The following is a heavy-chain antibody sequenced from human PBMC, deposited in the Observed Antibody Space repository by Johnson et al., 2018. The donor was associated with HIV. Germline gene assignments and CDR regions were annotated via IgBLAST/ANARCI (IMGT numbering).Heavy chain of an antibody. CDR1: GFTFDDYA. CDR2: ISWDGET. D-gene: IGHD3-10*01. CDR3: AKDSDAFYYGSGDAFDI. J-gene: IGHJ3*02. V-gene: IGHV3-43D*03. Sequence: VQLVESGGDLVKPGGSLRVSCVASGFTFDDYAMHWVRQPPGKGLEWVSLISWDGETYYADYMKGRFTISRYSSKQSLYLQMNSLRPEDTALYFCAKDSDAFYYGSGDAFDIWGQGTVVTVSS.